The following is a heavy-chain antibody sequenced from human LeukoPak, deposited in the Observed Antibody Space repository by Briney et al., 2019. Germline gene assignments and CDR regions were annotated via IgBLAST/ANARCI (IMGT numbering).Heavy chain of an antibody. D-gene: IGHD5-12*01. CDR1: GFTFSSYS. J-gene: IGHJ4*02. V-gene: IGHV3-21*01. Sequence: PGGSLRLSCAASGFTFSSYSMNWVRQAPGKGLEWVSSISSSSSYIYYADSVKGRFTISRDNAKNSPYLQMNSLRAEDTAVYYCARDRSEDSGYRSYFDYWGQGTLVTVSS. CDR3: ARDRSEDSGYRSYFDY. CDR2: ISSSSSYI.